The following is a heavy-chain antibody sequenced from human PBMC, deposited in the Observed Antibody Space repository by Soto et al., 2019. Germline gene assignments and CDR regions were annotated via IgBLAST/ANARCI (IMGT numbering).Heavy chain of an antibody. Sequence: QITLKESGPTLVKPTQPLTLTCTFSGFSLSTSGVGVGGIRQPPGKALEWLALIYWDDNKRYSPPLKSRLTITKNTSKSQVVLTVTNMVPVETGTYYDAYGGVGVNGTGYGSFDYWGYGDPVTGSS. CDR2: IYWDDNK. CDR1: GFSLSTSGVG. V-gene: IGHV2-5*02. CDR3: AYGGVGVNGTGYGSFDY. D-gene: IGHD2-21*01. J-gene: IGHJ4*01.